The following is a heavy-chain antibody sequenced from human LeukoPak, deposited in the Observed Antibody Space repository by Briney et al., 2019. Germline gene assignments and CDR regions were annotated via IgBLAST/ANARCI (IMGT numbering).Heavy chain of an antibody. D-gene: IGHD1-26*01. CDR3: ARGSFWESPVNWFDP. J-gene: IGHJ5*02. CDR1: GYTFTGYY. Sequence: EASVKVSCKASGYTFTGYYMHWVRQAPGQGLEWMGWINPNSGGTNYAQKFQGRVTMTRDRSISTVYMELSRLTSDDTAVYYCARGSFWESPVNWFDPWGQGTLVIVSS. CDR2: INPNSGGT. V-gene: IGHV1-2*02.